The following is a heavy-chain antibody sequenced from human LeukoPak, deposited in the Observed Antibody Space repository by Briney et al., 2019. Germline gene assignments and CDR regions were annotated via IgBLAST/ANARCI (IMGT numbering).Heavy chain of an antibody. V-gene: IGHV3-23*01. CDR3: AKGGGQNWGSDDAFDI. CDR2: ISGSGGST. CDR1: GFTFSSYA. Sequence: GGSLRLSCAASGFTFSSYAMSWVRQAPGKGLEWVSAISGSGGSTYYADSVKGRFTISRDNSKNTLYLQMNSLRAEDTAVYYCAKGGGQNWGSDDAFDIWGQGTMVTVSS. D-gene: IGHD7-27*01. J-gene: IGHJ3*02.